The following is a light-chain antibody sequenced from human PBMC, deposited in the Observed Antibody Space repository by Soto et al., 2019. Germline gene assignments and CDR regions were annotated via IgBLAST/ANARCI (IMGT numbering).Light chain of an antibody. CDR1: SSNIGGNA. CDR2: TDN. V-gene: IGLV1-44*01. CDR3: AAWDDSLNGGV. J-gene: IGLJ3*02. Sequence: QSVLTQPPSASGTPGQRVTISCSGSSSNIGGNAVSWYHQLPGTAPKVLIYTDNQRPSGVPDRFSGSKSGTSASLAISGLQSEDEADYYCAAWDDSLNGGVFGGGTQLTVL.